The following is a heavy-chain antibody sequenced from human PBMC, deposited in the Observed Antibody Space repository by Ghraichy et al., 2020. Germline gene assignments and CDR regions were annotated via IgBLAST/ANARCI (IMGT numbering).Heavy chain of an antibody. D-gene: IGHD1-26*01. CDR1: GGSVSSGSYY. V-gene: IGHV4-61*01. J-gene: IGHJ5*02. CDR2: IYYSGST. CDR3: ARDSWSGNWFDP. Sequence: SKTLSLTCTVSGGSVSSGSYYWSWIRQPPGKELEWIGYIYYSGSTNYNPSLKSRVTISVDTSKNQFSLKLSSVTAADTAVYYCARDSWSGNWFDPWGQGTLVTVSS.